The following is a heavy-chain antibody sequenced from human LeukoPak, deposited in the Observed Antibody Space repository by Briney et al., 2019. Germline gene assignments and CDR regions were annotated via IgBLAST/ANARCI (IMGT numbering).Heavy chain of an antibody. Sequence: GESLRLSCAASGFTFSSYGMHWVRKAPGKGLEWVAIISYDGSNKYYADTVKGRFTISRDNSKNTLYLQMNSLRAEDTAVYYCAKGGGDGDYDDYYYGMDVWGKGTTVTVSS. D-gene: IGHD4-17*01. V-gene: IGHV3-30*18. CDR1: GFTFSSYG. J-gene: IGHJ6*04. CDR2: ISYDGSNK. CDR3: AKGGGDGDYDDYYYGMDV.